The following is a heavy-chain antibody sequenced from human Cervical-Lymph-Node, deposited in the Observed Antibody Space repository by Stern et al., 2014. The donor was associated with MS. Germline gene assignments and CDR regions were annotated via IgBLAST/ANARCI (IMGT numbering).Heavy chain of an antibody. J-gene: IGHJ4*02. CDR1: GGSFSGYY. D-gene: IGHD3-16*02. CDR3: ARGPYDYVWGSYRPSYYFDY. CDR2: INHTGST. Sequence: QVQLQQWGAGLLKPSETLSLTCAVYGGSFSGYYWSWIRQPPGKGLEWIGEINHTGSTHYNPSLKSRVTISVDTSKNQFSLKLSSVTAADTAVYYCARGPYDYVWGSYRPSYYFDYWGQGTLVTVSS. V-gene: IGHV4-34*01.